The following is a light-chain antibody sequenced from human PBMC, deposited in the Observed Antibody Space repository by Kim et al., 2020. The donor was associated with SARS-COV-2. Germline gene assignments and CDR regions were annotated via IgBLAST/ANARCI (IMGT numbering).Light chain of an antibody. CDR3: NSRDSNDNVV. V-gene: IGLV3-19*01. CDR1: SLRSYY. CDR2: GKN. Sequence: SELTQDPAVSVALGQTVRITCQGDSLRSYYATWYQQKPGQAPILVIYGKNNRPSGIPDRFFGSSSGNTASLTITGTQAGDEADYYCNSRDSNDNVVFGGG. J-gene: IGLJ2*01.